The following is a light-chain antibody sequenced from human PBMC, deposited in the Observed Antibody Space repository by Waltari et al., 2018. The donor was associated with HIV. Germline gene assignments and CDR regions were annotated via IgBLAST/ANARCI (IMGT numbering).Light chain of an antibody. J-gene: IGLJ2*01. CDR3: SSFTSSDTPVV. CDR1: TSDVGGDDY. V-gene: IGLV2-14*01. CDR2: EVT. Sequence: PGQSITISCTGTTSDVGGDDYVSWYQQHPGKVPKLIIYEVTNRPSGVSNRFSGSKSGNTASLTISGLQPEDEADYYCSSFTSSDTPVVFGGGTKLTVL.